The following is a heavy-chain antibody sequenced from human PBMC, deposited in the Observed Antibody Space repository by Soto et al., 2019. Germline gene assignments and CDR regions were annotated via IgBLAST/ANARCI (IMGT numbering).Heavy chain of an antibody. CDR2: IYYSGST. Sequence: PSETLSLTCTVSGGSISSGDYYWSWIRQPPGKGLEWIGYIYYSGSTYYNPSLKSRVTISVDTSKNQFSLKLSSVTAADTAVHYCARVRLELRPLPFAYYYYGMDVWGQGTTVTVSS. CDR3: ARVRLELRPLPFAYYYYGMDV. J-gene: IGHJ6*02. D-gene: IGHD1-7*01. CDR1: GGSISSGDYY. V-gene: IGHV4-30-4*01.